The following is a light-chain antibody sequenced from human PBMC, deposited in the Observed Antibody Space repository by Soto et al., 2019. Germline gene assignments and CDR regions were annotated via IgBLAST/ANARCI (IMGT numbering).Light chain of an antibody. J-gene: IGKJ1*01. Sequence: EIVLTQSPGTLALSRWERGTLSCRASQSVSSSYLAWYQQKPGQAPRLLIYGTSSRATGIPDRFSGSGSGTDFTLTMSSRDREASAAYYCQQYGSSGTFGQGTKVDTK. CDR1: QSVSSSY. CDR3: QQYGSSGT. CDR2: GTS. V-gene: IGKV3-20*01.